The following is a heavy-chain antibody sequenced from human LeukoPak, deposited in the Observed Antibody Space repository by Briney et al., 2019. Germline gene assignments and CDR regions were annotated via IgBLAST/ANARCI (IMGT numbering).Heavy chain of an antibody. D-gene: IGHD5-24*01. CDR3: ARDLARRDGYNYAHDAFDI. CDR2: ISYDDGSNK. Sequence: GGSLRLSCAASGFTFSSYAMHWVRQAPGKGLEWVAVISYDDGSNKYYADSVKGRFTISRDNSKNTLYLQMNSLRSEDTAVYYCARDLARRDGYNYAHDAFDIWGQGTMVTVSS. CDR1: GFTFSSYA. J-gene: IGHJ3*02. V-gene: IGHV3-30*04.